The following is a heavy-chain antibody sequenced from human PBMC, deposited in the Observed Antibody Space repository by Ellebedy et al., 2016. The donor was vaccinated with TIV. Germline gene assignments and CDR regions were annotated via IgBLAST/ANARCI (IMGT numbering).Heavy chain of an antibody. V-gene: IGHV3-7*01. CDR2: IKQDGGEK. J-gene: IGHJ6*02. Sequence: GGSLRLSCTASGFSFRSYWMSWVRQAPGKGLEWVANIKQDGGEKYYVDAVKGRFTISRDNAKNSLYLHMNSLRVEDTAVNYCATDGSYGDYLSPTHALERWGQGTTVTVSS. D-gene: IGHD4-17*01. CDR1: GFSFRSYW. CDR3: ATDGSYGDYLSPTHALER.